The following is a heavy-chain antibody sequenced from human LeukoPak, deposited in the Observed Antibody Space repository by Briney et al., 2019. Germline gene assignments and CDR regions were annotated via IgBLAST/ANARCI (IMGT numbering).Heavy chain of an antibody. V-gene: IGHV3-23*01. CDR3: AKVLGVNAGDWDY. J-gene: IGHJ4*02. D-gene: IGHD1-26*01. Sequence: PGGSLRLSCAASGFSFSTYGMSWVRQAPGKGLEWVSTISGSGDNTFDSDSVKGRFTISRDNSKNTLFLQMNSLRAEDTAVYYCAKVLGVNAGDWDYWGQGTLVTVSS. CDR1: GFSFSTYG. CDR2: ISGSGDNT.